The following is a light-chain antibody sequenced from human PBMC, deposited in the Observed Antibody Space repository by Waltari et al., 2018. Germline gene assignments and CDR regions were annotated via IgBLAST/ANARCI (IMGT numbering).Light chain of an antibody. CDR2: EVS. J-gene: IGLJ1*01. CDR1: SSDVGGYNY. Sequence: QSALTQPPSASGSPGQSVTISCTGTSSDVGGYNYVSWYQQHPGKGPKLMIYEVSQRPPRVPDRFSGSKSGNTASLAVSGLQAEDEADYYCSSFAGNNREVFGTGTKVIVL. CDR3: SSFAGNNREV. V-gene: IGLV2-8*01.